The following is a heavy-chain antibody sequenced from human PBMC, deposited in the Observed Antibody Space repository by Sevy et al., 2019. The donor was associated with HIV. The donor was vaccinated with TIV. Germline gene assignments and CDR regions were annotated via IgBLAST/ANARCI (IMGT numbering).Heavy chain of an antibody. V-gene: IGHV1-2*06. D-gene: IGHD2-2*01. CDR2: IKPNSGGT. CDR1: GYRFSDYS. CDR3: ARCVMIPAEGHFEY. Sequence: ASVKVSCKASGYRFSDYSIIWVRQAPGQGLEWMGRIKPNSGGTNYPQKFQGRVTMTREMSISTAYMELSRLTSDDTAVYYCARCVMIPAEGHFEYWGQGTLVTVSS. J-gene: IGHJ4*02.